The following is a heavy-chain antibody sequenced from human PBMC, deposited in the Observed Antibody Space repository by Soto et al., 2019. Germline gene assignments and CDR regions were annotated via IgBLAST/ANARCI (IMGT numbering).Heavy chain of an antibody. CDR1: GGSITDYS. D-gene: IGHD1-1*01. CDR2: ISATGKN. V-gene: IGHV4-4*07. Sequence: QVQLQESGPGRVKPSETLSLTCSVSGGSITDYSWNWIRQSAGKGLEWIGRISATGKNQVNPSLQSRVTMSQDTSKNQFSLKLISVTAADTAVYYFAWESWENWRYEAYWGQGTLVTVSS. J-gene: IGHJ4*02. CDR3: AWESWENWRYEAY.